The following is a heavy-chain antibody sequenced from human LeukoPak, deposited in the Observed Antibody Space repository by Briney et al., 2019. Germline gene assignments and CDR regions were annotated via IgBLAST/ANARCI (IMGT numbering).Heavy chain of an antibody. Sequence: GGSLRLSCAASGFTFDDYGMSWIRQAPGKGLEWVSGINWNGGSTGYADSVKGRFTISRDNAKNSLYLQMNSLRAEDTALYYCARERGSSYYYYYMDVWGKGTTVTVSS. CDR1: GFTFDDYG. D-gene: IGHD1-26*01. CDR3: ARERGSSYYYYYMDV. J-gene: IGHJ6*03. V-gene: IGHV3-20*04. CDR2: INWNGGST.